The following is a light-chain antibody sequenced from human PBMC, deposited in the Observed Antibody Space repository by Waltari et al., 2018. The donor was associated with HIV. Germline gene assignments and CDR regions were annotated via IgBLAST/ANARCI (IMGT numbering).Light chain of an antibody. V-gene: IGLV2-23*02. CDR3: CSYGSSATFVV. Sequence: QSALTQPASVSGSPGQSITISCTETSSDVGNYNLVSWYQQYTGKAPKLLIYEVTKRPSGVSSRVSGSKAGNTASPTISDLQSEDEANYYCCSYGSSATFVVFGGGTRVTV. J-gene: IGLJ2*01. CDR2: EVT. CDR1: SSDVGNYNL.